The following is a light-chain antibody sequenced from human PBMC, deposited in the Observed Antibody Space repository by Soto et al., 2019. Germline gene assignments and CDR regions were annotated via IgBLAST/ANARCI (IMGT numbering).Light chain of an antibody. Sequence: EIVLTQSPDTLSLSPGDRATLSCRASQSVSSSYLAWYQHRPGQAPRLLIYGASSRATGIPARFSGSGSGTEFTLTISSLQSEDFAVYYCQQYNNWPPITFGQGTRLEI. CDR3: QQYNNWPPIT. J-gene: IGKJ5*01. CDR1: QSVSSSY. CDR2: GAS. V-gene: IGKV3D-15*01.